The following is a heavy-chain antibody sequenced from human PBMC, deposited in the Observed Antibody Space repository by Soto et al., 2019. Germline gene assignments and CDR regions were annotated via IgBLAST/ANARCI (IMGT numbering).Heavy chain of an antibody. Sequence: QVQLVESGGGVVQPGRSLRLSCAASGFTFSSYALHWVRQPPGKGLEWVAVISYDGSNKYYTDSVKGRFTISRDNSKNTLYLQMNSLRAEDTAVYFCVRAKGGVVVVLGAFDYWGQGTLVTVSS. CDR1: GFTFSSYA. V-gene: IGHV3-30-3*01. CDR2: ISYDGSNK. D-gene: IGHD2-15*01. J-gene: IGHJ4*02. CDR3: VRAKGGVVVVLGAFDY.